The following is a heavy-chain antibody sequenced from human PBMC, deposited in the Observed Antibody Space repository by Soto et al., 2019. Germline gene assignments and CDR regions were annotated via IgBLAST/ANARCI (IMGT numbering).Heavy chain of an antibody. Sequence: QVQLVQSGAEVMQPGSTVKVSCKASGGSFSGYGVSWVRQAPGQGLEWMGGIIPIFASIEFAQKFQDRVTITADKSTSTSYMELSSLRSEDTAVYYCARDMTRTVVPYFDFWGQGTLVTVSS. J-gene: IGHJ4*02. CDR1: GGSFSGYG. CDR2: IIPIFASI. V-gene: IGHV1-69*06. CDR3: ARDMTRTVVPYFDF. D-gene: IGHD1-7*01.